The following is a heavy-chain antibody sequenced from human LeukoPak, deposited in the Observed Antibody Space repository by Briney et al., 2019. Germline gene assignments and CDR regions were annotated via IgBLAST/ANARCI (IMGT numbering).Heavy chain of an antibody. CDR2: ISYDGSNK. Sequence: PGGSLRLSCAASGFTFSSYGMHWVRQAPGKGLEWVAVISYDGSNKYYADSVNGRFTISRDNSKNTLYLQMNSLRAEDTAVYYCAKVGRNDSSGYYYGDFQHWGQGTLVTVSS. J-gene: IGHJ1*01. V-gene: IGHV3-30*18. CDR3: AKVGRNDSSGYYYGDFQH. CDR1: GFTFSSYG. D-gene: IGHD3-22*01.